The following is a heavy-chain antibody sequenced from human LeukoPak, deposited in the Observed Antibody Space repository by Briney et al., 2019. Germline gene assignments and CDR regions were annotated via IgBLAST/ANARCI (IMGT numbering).Heavy chain of an antibody. CDR2: ISYDGSNK. D-gene: IGHD6-13*01. V-gene: IGHV3-30*18. J-gene: IGHJ4*02. CDR3: AKRVTGIAADDY. CDR1: GFTFSSYG. Sequence: GGSLRLSCAASGFTFSSYGMHWVRQPPGKGRDWWEAISYDGSNKYYADSVKGRFTISRDNSKNTLYLQMNSLRAEDTAVYYCAKRVTGIAADDYWGQGTLVTVSS.